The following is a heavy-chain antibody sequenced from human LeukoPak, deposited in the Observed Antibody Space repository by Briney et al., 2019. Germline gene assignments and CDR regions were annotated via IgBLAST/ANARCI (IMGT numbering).Heavy chain of an antibody. J-gene: IGHJ4*02. CDR2: ISGSGGIT. Sequence: GGSLRLSCAASGFTFSNCAMSWVRQAPGKGLEWDAEISGSGGITYHADSVKGRFTISRDNSKNTVYLQMNSLRAEDTAVYYCAKLYSGTTRGFDYWGQGTLVTVSS. D-gene: IGHD1-26*01. CDR1: GFTFSNCA. CDR3: AKLYSGTTRGFDY. V-gene: IGHV3-23*01.